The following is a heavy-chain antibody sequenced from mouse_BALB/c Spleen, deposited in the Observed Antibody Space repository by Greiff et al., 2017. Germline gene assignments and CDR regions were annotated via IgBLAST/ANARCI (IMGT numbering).Heavy chain of an antibody. CDR1: GFTFSDYY. CDR3: ARAGYGWGLFAY. Sequence: EVQRVESGGGLVKPGGSLKLSCAASGFTFSDYYMYWVRQTPEKRLEWVATISDGGSYTYYPDSVKGRFTISRDNAKNNLYLQMSSLKSEDTAMYYCARAGYGWGLFAYWGQGTLVTVSA. D-gene: IGHD2-2*01. J-gene: IGHJ3*01. CDR2: ISDGGSYT. V-gene: IGHV5-4*02.